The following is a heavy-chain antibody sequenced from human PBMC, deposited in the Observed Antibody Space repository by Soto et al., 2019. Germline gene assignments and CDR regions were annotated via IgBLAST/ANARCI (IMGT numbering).Heavy chain of an antibody. CDR1: GFTFSSYS. CDR3: TTDIVTTVTGGVDY. Sequence: GGSLRLSCAASGFTFSSYSMNWVRQAPGKGLEWVSYISSSSSTIYYADSVKGRFTISRENSENTLFLQMNGLRSEDTAVYYCTTDIVTTVTGGVDYWGQGTLVTVSS. J-gene: IGHJ4*02. CDR2: ISSSSSTI. D-gene: IGHD4-17*01. V-gene: IGHV3-48*01.